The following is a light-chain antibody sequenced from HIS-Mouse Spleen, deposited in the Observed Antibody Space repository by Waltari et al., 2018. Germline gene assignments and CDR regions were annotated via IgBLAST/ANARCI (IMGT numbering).Light chain of an antibody. CDR2: DVS. Sequence: QSALTQSRSVSRSPGQSVTISCTGNRSDVGGYNHGSCNQKHPGKAPNLMLYDVSKRPSGVPDRFSGSKSGNTASLTISGLQAEDEDDYYCCSYAGSYTLVFGGGTKLTVL. J-gene: IGLJ2*01. CDR3: CSYAGSYTLV. CDR1: RSDVGGYNH. V-gene: IGLV2-11*01.